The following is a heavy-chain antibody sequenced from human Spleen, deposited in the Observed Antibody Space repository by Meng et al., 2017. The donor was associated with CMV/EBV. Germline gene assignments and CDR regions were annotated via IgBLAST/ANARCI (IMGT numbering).Heavy chain of an antibody. V-gene: IGHV3-23*01. CDR3: AKDPLGAGWYFDL. J-gene: IGHJ2*01. Sequence: GESLKISCAASGFTFSNYAMSWVRQAPGKGLEWVSAISGSGGSTYYADSVKGRFTISRDNSKNTLYLQMNSLRAEDTAVYYCAKDPLGAGWYFDLWGRGTLVTVSS. CDR2: ISGSGGST. CDR1: GFTFSNYA. D-gene: IGHD1-26*01.